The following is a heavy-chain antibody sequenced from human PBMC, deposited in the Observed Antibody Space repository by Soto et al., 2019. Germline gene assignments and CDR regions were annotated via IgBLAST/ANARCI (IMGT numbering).Heavy chain of an antibody. J-gene: IGHJ4*02. CDR2: IWYDGSNK. V-gene: IGHV3-33*01. CDR3: ARDRLVSHFDY. D-gene: IGHD2-8*01. CDR1: GFTFSSYG. Sequence: QVQLVEFGGGVVQPGRSLRLSCAASGFTFSSYGMHWVRQAPGKGLEWVAVIWYDGSNKYYADSVKGRFTISRDNSKNTLYLQMNSLRAEDTAVYYCARDRLVSHFDYWGQGTLVTVSS.